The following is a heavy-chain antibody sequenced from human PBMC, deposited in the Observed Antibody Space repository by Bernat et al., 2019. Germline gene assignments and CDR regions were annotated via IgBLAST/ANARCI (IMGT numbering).Heavy chain of an antibody. CDR1: GFTFSSYW. V-gene: IGHV3-74*01. Sequence: EVQLVESGGDLVQPGGSLRLPCAGSGFTFSSYWMHWVRQAPGKGLVWISRINGDGSSTNYADSVRGRFTISRDNAKNTLYLQMNSLRNEDTGVYYCASLFIGFTTRYDDWGQGTLVTVSS. CDR3: ASLFIGFTTRYDD. D-gene: IGHD2-2*01. CDR2: INGDGSST. J-gene: IGHJ4*02.